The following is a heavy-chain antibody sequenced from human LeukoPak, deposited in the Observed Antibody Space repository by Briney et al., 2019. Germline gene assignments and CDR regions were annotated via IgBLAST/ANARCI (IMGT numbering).Heavy chain of an antibody. D-gene: IGHD6-19*01. CDR1: GGSISSYH. CDR2: IYSSGST. CDR3: AVSSTGWYNYFDY. V-gene: IGHV4-4*08. J-gene: IGHJ4*02. Sequence: SETLSLTCTVSGGSISSYHWSWIRQPPGKGLECIGYIYSSGSTNYNPSLKSRVTISVDMSKNQFSLKLSSVTAADTAVYYCAVSSTGWYNYFDYWGQGIQVIVSS.